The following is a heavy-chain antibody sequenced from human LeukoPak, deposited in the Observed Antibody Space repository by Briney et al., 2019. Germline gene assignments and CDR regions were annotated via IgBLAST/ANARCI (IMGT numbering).Heavy chain of an antibody. J-gene: IGHJ5*02. CDR3: AKNGQSGFSFDP. V-gene: IGHV4-39*01. CDR1: GGSISSSSYY. CDR2: IYYSGST. D-gene: IGHD2-8*01. Sequence: SETLSLTCTVSGGSISSSSYYWGWIRQPPGKRLEWIGSIYYSGSTYYNPSLKSRVTISVDTSKNQFSLKLTSVTAADTAVYYCAKNGQSGFSFDPWGQGTLVTVSS.